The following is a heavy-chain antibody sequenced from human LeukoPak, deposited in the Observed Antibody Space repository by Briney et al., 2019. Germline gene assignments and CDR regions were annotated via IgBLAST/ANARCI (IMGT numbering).Heavy chain of an antibody. CDR3: AKNLYYDSSGYYPFFDY. CDR2: ISGSGGST. J-gene: IGHJ4*02. D-gene: IGHD3-22*01. V-gene: IGHV3-23*01. Sequence: GGSLRLSCAASGFTFSSYGMSWVRQAPGKGLEWVSAISGSGGSTYYADSVKGRFTISRDNSKNTLYLQMNSLRAEDTAVYYCAKNLYYDSSGYYPFFDYWGQGTLVTVSS. CDR1: GFTFSSYG.